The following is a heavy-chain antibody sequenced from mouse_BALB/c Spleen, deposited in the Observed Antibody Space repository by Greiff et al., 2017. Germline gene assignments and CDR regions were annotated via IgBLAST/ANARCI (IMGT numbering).Heavy chain of an antibody. V-gene: IGHV3-2*02. CDR2: ISYSGST. CDR1: GYSITSDYA. J-gene: IGHJ3*01. CDR3: ARSHYGNPAWFAY. Sequence: DVQLQESGPGLVKPSQSLSLTCTVTGYSITSDYAWNWIRQFPGNKLEWMGYISYSGSTSYNPSLKSRISITRDTSKNQFFLQLNSVTTEDTATYYCARSHYGNPAWFAYWGQGTLVTVSA. D-gene: IGHD2-1*01.